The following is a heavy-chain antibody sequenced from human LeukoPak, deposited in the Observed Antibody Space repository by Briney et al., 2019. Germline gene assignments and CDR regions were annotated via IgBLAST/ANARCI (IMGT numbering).Heavy chain of an antibody. CDR1: GFTFSSYW. J-gene: IGHJ3*01. D-gene: IGHD6-13*01. Sequence: GGSLRLSCAASGFTFSSYWIHWVRQTPGKGLLWVSRISSDGRITTYADSVKGHFTISRDNAKNTLYLQMNSLRAEDTAVYFCARDLGNSPAADVDAFDLWGQGTMVTVSS. V-gene: IGHV3-74*01. CDR3: ARDLGNSPAADVDAFDL. CDR2: ISSDGRIT.